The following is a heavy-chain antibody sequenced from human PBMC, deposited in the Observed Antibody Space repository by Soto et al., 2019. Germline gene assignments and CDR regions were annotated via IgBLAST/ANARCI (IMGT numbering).Heavy chain of an antibody. V-gene: IGHV3-9*01. CDR2: ISWNSGSI. CDR3: AKDIMRVAGTNWFDP. CDR1: GFTFDDYA. D-gene: IGHD6-19*01. J-gene: IGHJ5*02. Sequence: EVQLVESGGGLVQPGRSLRLSCAASGFTFDDYAMHWVRQAPGKGLEWVSGISWNSGSIGYADSVKGRFTISRDNAKNSLYLQMNSPRAEDTALYYCAKDIMRVAGTNWFDPWGQGTLVTVSS.